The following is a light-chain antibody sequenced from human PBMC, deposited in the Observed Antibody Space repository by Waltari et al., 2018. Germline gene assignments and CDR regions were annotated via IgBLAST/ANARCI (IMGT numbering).Light chain of an antibody. CDR3: QQYYTTMWT. J-gene: IGKJ1*01. CDR2: WAS. CDR1: QSVLYNSNNKNY. V-gene: IGKV4-1*01. Sequence: DIVMTQSPDSLAVSLGERATLNCKSSQSVLYNSNNKNYLAWFQLKPGQPPKLLIYWASTREPGVPDRFSGSGSGTDFTLTISGLQAEDVAVYYCQQYYTTMWTFGRGTKVEI.